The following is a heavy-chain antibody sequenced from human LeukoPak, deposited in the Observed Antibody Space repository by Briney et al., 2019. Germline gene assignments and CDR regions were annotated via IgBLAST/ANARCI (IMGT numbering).Heavy chain of an antibody. J-gene: IGHJ4*02. Sequence: SETLSLTCTVSGGSISSYYWSWIRQPPGKGLEWIGYIYYSGSTNYNPSLKSRVTISVDTSKNQFSLKLSCVTAADTAVYYCARHTMVRGVIDYWGQGTLVTVSS. CDR2: IYYSGST. CDR1: GGSISSYY. CDR3: ARHTMVRGVIDY. V-gene: IGHV4-59*08. D-gene: IGHD3-10*01.